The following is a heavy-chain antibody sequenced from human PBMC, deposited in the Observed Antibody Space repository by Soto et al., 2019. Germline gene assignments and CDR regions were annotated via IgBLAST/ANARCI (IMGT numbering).Heavy chain of an antibody. CDR3: AKSLVTPSDAFDL. D-gene: IGHD2-21*02. Sequence: GGSLRLSCAASGFTFGNYAMNWVRQAPGKGLEWISSISDPGTSTYYANSVKGRFSMSRDNSKNTLSLQMNRLRADDTAVYFCAKSLVTPSDAFDLWGRGTLVTVSS. CDR1: GFTFGNYA. J-gene: IGHJ3*01. V-gene: IGHV3-23*01. CDR2: ISDPGTST.